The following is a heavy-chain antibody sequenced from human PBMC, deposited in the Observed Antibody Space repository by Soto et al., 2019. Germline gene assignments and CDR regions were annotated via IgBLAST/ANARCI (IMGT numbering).Heavy chain of an antibody. CDR2: IYYSGST. CDR3: ARNTMTTVTTAFDY. D-gene: IGHD4-17*01. V-gene: IGHV4-39*01. J-gene: IGHJ4*02. CDR1: GGSISSSSYY. Sequence: PSETLSLTCTVSGGSISSSSYYWGWIRQPPGKGLEWIGSIYYSGSTYYNPSLKSRVTISVDTSKNQFSLKLSSVTAADTAVYYCARNTMTTVTTAFDYWGQGTLVTVSS.